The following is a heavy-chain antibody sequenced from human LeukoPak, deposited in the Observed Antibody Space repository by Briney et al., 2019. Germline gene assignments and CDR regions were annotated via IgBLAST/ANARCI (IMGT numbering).Heavy chain of an antibody. CDR1: GGSISSDDYC. J-gene: IGHJ4*02. Sequence: SQTLSLTCTVSGGSISSDDYCWSWLRQPPGTGREGIVYIYYSGSTYYNPSLKSRVTISVDTSKNQFSLKLSSVTAADTAVYYSARDIEKGLAPLLSFDYWGQGTLVTVSS. V-gene: IGHV4-30-4*01. D-gene: IGHD2-15*01. CDR2: IYYSGST. CDR3: ARDIEKGLAPLLSFDY.